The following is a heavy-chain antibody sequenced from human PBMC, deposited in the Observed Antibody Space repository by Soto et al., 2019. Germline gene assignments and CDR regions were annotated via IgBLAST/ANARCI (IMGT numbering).Heavy chain of an antibody. CDR3: ARVEYVWGSYASDY. J-gene: IGHJ4*02. CDR1: GGSISSGGYY. CDR2: IYYSGST. Sequence: PSETLSLTCTVSGGSISSGGYYWSWIRQHPGKGLEWIGYIYYSGSTYYNPSLKSRVTISVDTSKNQFSLKLSSVTAADTAVYYCARVEYVWGSYASDYWGQGTLVTVSS. D-gene: IGHD3-16*01. V-gene: IGHV4-31*03.